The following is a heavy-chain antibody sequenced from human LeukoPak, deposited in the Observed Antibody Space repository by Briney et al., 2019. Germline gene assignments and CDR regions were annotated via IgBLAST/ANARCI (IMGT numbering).Heavy chain of an antibody. D-gene: IGHD3-10*01. V-gene: IGHV3-30*03. J-gene: IGHJ4*02. Sequence: GGSLRLSCAASGFTFSSYGMHWVRQAPGKGLEWVAVISYDGSNKYYADSVKGRFTISRDNSKNTLYLQMNSLRAEDAAVYYCASDYYGSGSSLSNFDYWGQGTLVTVSS. CDR2: ISYDGSNK. CDR1: GFTFSSYG. CDR3: ASDYYGSGSSLSNFDY.